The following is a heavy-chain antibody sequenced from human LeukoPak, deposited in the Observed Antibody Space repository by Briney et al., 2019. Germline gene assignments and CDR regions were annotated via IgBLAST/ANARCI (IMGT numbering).Heavy chain of an antibody. Sequence: GGSLRLSCAASGFSFSSYNMNWVRQAPGKGLEWVSSITSSSSSMYYAVSVKGRFTISRDNAKNSLYLQMSSLRAEDTAVYYCARDSRVIEAASPIDYWGQGSLVTVSS. CDR3: ARDSRVIEAASPIDY. D-gene: IGHD6-13*01. V-gene: IGHV3-21*01. CDR2: ITSSSSSM. CDR1: GFSFSSYN. J-gene: IGHJ4*02.